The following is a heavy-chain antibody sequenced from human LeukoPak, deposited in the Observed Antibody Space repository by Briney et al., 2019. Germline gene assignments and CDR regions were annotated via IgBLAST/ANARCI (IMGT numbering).Heavy chain of an antibody. CDR2: ISGSGTYT. J-gene: IGHJ5*02. CDR1: GFTFSNHA. CDR3: ARDYLGWFDP. V-gene: IGHV3-23*01. Sequence: GGSLRLSCAASGFTFSNHAMSWVRQAPGKGLEWVSAISGSGTYTYYADSVKGRFTISRDNAKNTLYLQMNSLRAEDTAAYYCARDYLGWFDPWGQGTLVTVSS.